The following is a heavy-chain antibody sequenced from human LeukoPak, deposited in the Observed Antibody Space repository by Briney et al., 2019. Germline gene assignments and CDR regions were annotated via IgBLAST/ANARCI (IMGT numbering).Heavy chain of an antibody. J-gene: IGHJ4*02. Sequence: SETLSLTCTVSGGSISSYYWSWIRQPPGKGLEWIGYIYYSGSTNYNPSLKSRVTISVGTSKNQFSLKLSSVTAADTAVYYCAGGRSGYYGSGSYDNWGQGTLVTVSS. D-gene: IGHD3-10*01. CDR3: AGGRSGYYGSGSYDN. V-gene: IGHV4-59*01. CDR1: GGSISSYY. CDR2: IYYSGST.